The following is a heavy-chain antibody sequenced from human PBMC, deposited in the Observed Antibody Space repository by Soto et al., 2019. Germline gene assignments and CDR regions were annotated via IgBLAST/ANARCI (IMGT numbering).Heavy chain of an antibody. V-gene: IGHV4-31*03. J-gene: IGHJ3*01. CDR3: ARARLRAVYAFDF. D-gene: IGHD4-17*01. CDR1: GVSITSGAYY. CDR2: IYYNGNT. Sequence: QVQLQESGPGLVKPSQTLSLTCTLPGVSITSGAYYWTWVRQHPGKGLEWIGYIYYNGNTYFSPSLKSGLTVSIATSKNQFSLKLSSVTAADTAMYYCARARLRAVYAFDFWGQGTMVTVSS.